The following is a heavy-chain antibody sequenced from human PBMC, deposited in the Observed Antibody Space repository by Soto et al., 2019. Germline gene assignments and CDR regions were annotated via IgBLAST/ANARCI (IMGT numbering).Heavy chain of an antibody. D-gene: IGHD6-19*01. J-gene: IGHJ4*02. Sequence: ASVKVSCKASGYTFTSYAMHWVRQAPGQRLEWMGWINAGNGNTKYSQKFQGRVTITRDTSASTAYMELSSLRSEDTAVYYCARDQVAVAVYYFDYWGQGTLVTVSS. CDR3: ARDQVAVAVYYFDY. CDR1: GYTFTSYA. CDR2: INAGNGNT. V-gene: IGHV1-3*01.